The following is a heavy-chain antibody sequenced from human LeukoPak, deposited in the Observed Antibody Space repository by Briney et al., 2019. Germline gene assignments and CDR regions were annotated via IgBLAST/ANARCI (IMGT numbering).Heavy chain of an antibody. V-gene: IGHV4-59*01. Sequence: SETLSLTCTVSDGSITNYDWSWVRQPPGKGLEGIGYIYYSGSTNYNPSLKSRVTISVDTSKNQFSLKLSSVTAADTAVYYCARGGSGWSLYFDYWGQGTLVTVSS. CDR1: DGSITNYD. J-gene: IGHJ4*02. CDR3: ARGGSGWSLYFDY. D-gene: IGHD6-19*01. CDR2: IYYSGST.